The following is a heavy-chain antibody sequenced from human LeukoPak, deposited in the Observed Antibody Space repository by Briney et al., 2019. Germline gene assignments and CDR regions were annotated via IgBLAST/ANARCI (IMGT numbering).Heavy chain of an antibody. J-gene: IGHJ4*02. V-gene: IGHV4-59*08. CDR2: IYNSGST. CDR1: GDSISSYY. D-gene: IGHD2-2*01. Sequence: SQTLSLTCTVSGDSISSYYWSWIRQPPGKGLEWIGYIYNSGSTNYNPSLKSRVTISIDTPKNQFSLKLSSVTAADTAIYYCARHPVVPAVFGFWGQGTLVTVSS. CDR3: ARHPVVPAVFGF.